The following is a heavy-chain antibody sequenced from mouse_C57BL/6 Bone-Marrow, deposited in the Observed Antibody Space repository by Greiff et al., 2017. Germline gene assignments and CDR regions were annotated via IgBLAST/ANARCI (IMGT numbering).Heavy chain of an antibody. CDR1: GYTFTSYW. CDR3: ALITTVVKGDFDY. CDR2: IYPGNSDT. D-gene: IGHD1-1*01. Sequence: VQLKQSGTVLARPGASVKMSCKTSGYTFTSYWMHWVKQRPGQGLEWIGAIYPGNSDTSYNQKFKGKAKLTAVTSASTAYMELSSLTNEDSAVYYCALITTVVKGDFDYGGQGTTLTVSS. V-gene: IGHV1-5*01. J-gene: IGHJ2*01.